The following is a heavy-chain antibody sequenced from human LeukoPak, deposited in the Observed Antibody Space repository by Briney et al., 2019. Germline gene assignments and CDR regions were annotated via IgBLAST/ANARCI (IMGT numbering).Heavy chain of an antibody. V-gene: IGHV4-39*01. J-gene: IGHJ4*02. Sequence: SETLSLTCTVSGGSISSSSYYWGWIRQPPGKGLEWIGSIYHSGSTYYNPSLKSRVTISVDTSKNQFSLKLSSVTAADTAVYYCARKQWVMYYFDSWGQGTLVTVSS. CDR3: ARKQWVMYYFDS. CDR1: GGSISSSSYY. D-gene: IGHD6-19*01. CDR2: IYHSGST.